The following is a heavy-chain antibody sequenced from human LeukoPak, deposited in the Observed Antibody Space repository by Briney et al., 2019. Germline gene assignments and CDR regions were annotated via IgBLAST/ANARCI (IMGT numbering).Heavy chain of an antibody. D-gene: IGHD2-8*01. Sequence: GGSLRLSCAASGFTFSSYGMHWARQAPGKGLEWVAFIRYDGSNKYYADSVKGRFTISRDNSKNTLYLQMNSLRAEDTAVYYCAKNGPSPYRYYMDVWGKGTTVTISS. CDR1: GFTFSSYG. CDR2: IRYDGSNK. CDR3: AKNGPSPYRYYMDV. J-gene: IGHJ6*03. V-gene: IGHV3-30*02.